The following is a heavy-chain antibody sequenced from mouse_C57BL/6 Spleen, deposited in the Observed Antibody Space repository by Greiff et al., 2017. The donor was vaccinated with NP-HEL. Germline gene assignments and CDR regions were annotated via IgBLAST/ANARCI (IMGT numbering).Heavy chain of an antibody. Sequence: QVQLKESGAELVKPGASVKISCKASGYAFSSYWMNWVKQRPGKGLEWIGQIYPGDGDTNYNGKFKGKATLTADKSSSTAYMQLSSLTSEDSAVYFCARSKTGTRYFDYWGQGTTLTVSS. CDR1: GYAFSSYW. J-gene: IGHJ2*01. D-gene: IGHD4-1*01. CDR2: IYPGDGDT. V-gene: IGHV1-80*01. CDR3: ARSKTGTRYFDY.